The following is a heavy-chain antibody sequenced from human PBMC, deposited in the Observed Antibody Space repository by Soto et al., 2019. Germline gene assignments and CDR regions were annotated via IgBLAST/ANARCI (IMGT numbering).Heavy chain of an antibody. D-gene: IGHD2-8*01. Sequence: QVQLVQSGAEVKKPGSSVKVSCKASGGTFSSYAISWVRQAPGQGLEWRGGFIPTFGTATYAQKFRGRVTITADESTITAYMELSSLRSEDTAVYYCARDGECEGCYFDYWGQGTLVTVSS. J-gene: IGHJ4*02. CDR2: FIPTFGTA. CDR1: GGTFSSYA. V-gene: IGHV1-69*01. CDR3: ARDGECEGCYFDY.